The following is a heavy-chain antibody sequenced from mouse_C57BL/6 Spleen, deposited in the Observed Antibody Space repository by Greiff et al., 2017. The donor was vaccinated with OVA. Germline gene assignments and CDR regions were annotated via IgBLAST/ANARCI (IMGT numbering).Heavy chain of an antibody. CDR3: ASSEGLRKAFAY. V-gene: IGHV1-78*01. CDR2: IYPRDGST. Sequence: VQLQQSDAELVKPGASVKISCKVSGYTFTDHTIHWMKQRPEQGLEWIGHIYPRDGSTKYNETFKGKATLTADKSSSTSYMQLNSLTSEDAAVYFCASSEGLRKAFAYWGQGTLVTVSA. CDR1: GYTFTDHT. D-gene: IGHD2-4*01. J-gene: IGHJ3*01.